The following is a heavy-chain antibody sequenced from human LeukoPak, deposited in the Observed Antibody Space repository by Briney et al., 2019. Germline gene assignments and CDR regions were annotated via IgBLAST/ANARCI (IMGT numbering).Heavy chain of an antibody. Sequence: LGESLKISCKGSGYNFTSYWIGRVRPVPGKGLEWMGIIYPGDSDTRYSPSFQGRVTISADKSISTACLQWSSLKASDTAMYYCAIRCSGSYNDYWGQGTRVTVSS. CDR1: GYNFTSYW. J-gene: IGHJ4*02. D-gene: IGHD1-26*01. CDR2: IYPGDSDT. CDR3: AIRCSGSYNDY. V-gene: IGHV5-51*01.